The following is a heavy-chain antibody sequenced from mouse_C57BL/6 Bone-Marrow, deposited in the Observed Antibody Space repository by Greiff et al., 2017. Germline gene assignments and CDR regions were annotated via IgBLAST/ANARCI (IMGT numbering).Heavy chain of an antibody. Sequence: VQLQQSGPELVKPGASVKISCKASGYTFTDYYINWVKQRPGQGLEWIGWIFPGSGSTYYNEKFKGKATLTVDKSSSTAFMLLSSLTSEDSAVYFCARRCVTVVAHWYFDVWGTGTTVTVSS. D-gene: IGHD1-1*01. CDR2: IFPGSGST. J-gene: IGHJ1*03. CDR3: ARRCVTVVAHWYFDV. CDR1: GYTFTDYY. V-gene: IGHV1-75*01.